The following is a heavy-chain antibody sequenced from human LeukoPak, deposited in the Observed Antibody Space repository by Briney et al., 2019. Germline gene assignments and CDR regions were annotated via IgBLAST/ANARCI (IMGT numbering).Heavy chain of an antibody. V-gene: IGHV3-48*03. D-gene: IGHD1-26*01. Sequence: PGGSLRLSCAASGFTFSSYEMNWVRQAPGKGLERVSYISSSGSTIYYADSVKGRFTISRDNAKNSLYLQMNSLRAEDTAAYYCARDGIVGATAFDYWGQGTLVTVSS. CDR2: ISSSGSTI. J-gene: IGHJ4*02. CDR1: GFTFSSYE. CDR3: ARDGIVGATAFDY.